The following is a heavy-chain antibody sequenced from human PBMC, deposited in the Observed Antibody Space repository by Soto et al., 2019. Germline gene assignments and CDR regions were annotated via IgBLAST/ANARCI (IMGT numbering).Heavy chain of an antibody. CDR3: ARGYSGYGFFDY. CDR2: IIPILGIA. Sequence: QVQLVQSGAEVKKPGSSVKVSCKASGGTFSSYTISWVRQAPGQGLEWMGRIIPILGIANYAQKFQGRVTISAXXSTSTASMELSSLRSEDTAVYYCARGYSGYGFFDYWGQGTLVTVSS. V-gene: IGHV1-69*02. D-gene: IGHD5-12*01. J-gene: IGHJ4*02. CDR1: GGTFSSYT.